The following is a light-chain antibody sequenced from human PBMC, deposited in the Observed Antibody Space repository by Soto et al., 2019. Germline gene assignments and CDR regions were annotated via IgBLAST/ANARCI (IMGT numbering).Light chain of an antibody. CDR2: EVT. CDR3: CSYAGSSTHYV. Sequence: QSVLTQPASVSGSPGQSITISCTGTSSDVGSYNLVSWYQQHPGKAPKLMIFEVTKRPSGVSSRFSGSKSDNTASPTISGLQTEDEADYYCCSYAGSSTHYVFGTGTKLTVL. J-gene: IGLJ1*01. CDR1: SSDVGSYNL. V-gene: IGLV2-23*02.